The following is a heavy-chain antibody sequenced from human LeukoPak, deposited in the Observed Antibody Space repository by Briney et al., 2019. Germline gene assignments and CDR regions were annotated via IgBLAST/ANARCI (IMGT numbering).Heavy chain of an antibody. Sequence: SETLSLTCTVSGDSISTYSLIWIRQPPGKGLECIGYISYSGSTNFNPSLQSRVTMSVATSKNQCSLKLNSVTAADTAVYYCAKAMSSAWNFDLWGRGTLVTVSS. CDR1: GDSISTYS. J-gene: IGHJ2*01. CDR3: AKAMSSAWNFDL. D-gene: IGHD3-10*01. V-gene: IGHV4-59*01. CDR2: ISYSGST.